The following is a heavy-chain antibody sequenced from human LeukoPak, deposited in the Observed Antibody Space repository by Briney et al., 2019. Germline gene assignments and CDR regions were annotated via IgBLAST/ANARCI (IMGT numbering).Heavy chain of an antibody. V-gene: IGHV3-33*01. D-gene: IGHD3-9*01. CDR3: ARDGEDILTGYYFDY. CDR1: GFTSSSYG. CDR2: IWYDGSNK. Sequence: GGSLRLSCAASGFTSSSYGMLWVRQAPGKGLEWVADIWYDGSNKYYADSVKGRFTISRDNSKNTLYLQMNSLRAEYTAVYYCARDGEDILTGYYFDYWGQGTLVTVSS. J-gene: IGHJ4*02.